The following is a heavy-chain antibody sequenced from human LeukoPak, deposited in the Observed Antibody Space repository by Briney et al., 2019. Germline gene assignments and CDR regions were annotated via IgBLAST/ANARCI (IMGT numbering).Heavy chain of an antibody. Sequence: SETLSLTCAVCGGSFSGYYWSWIRQPPGKGLEWIGEINNSGSTNYNPSLKSRVTISVDTSKNQFSLKLSSVTAADTAVYYCARVGYSLDYWGQGTLVTVSS. CDR2: INNSGST. D-gene: IGHD5-18*01. CDR1: GGSFSGYY. J-gene: IGHJ4*02. CDR3: ARVGYSLDY. V-gene: IGHV4-34*01.